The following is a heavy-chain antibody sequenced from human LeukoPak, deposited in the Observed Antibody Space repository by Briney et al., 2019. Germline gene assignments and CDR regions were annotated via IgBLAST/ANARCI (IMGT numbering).Heavy chain of an antibody. V-gene: IGHV3-72*01. Sequence: GGTLRLSCAASGFTFSDHYMDWVCQAPAKGLEWVGRSRNKADSYTTEHAASVKGRFTISRDDSKNSLYLQMNYLKTEDTAVYYCGRGGPYGGNSAFDYWGQGTLVTVSS. J-gene: IGHJ4*02. CDR2: SRNKADSYTT. D-gene: IGHD4-23*01. CDR1: GFTFSDHY. CDR3: GRGGPYGGNSAFDY.